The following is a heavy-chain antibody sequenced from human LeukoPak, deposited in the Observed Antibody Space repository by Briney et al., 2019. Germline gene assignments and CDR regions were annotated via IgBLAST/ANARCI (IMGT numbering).Heavy chain of an antibody. CDR1: GYTFTSYG. D-gene: IGHD6-19*01. V-gene: IGHV1-18*01. J-gene: IGHJ4*02. CDR2: ISAYNGNT. Sequence: ASVKVSCKASGYTFTSYGISWVRQAPGQGLEWMGWISAYNGNTNYAQKLQGRVSMTRDTSISTAYMELSRLRSDDTAVYYCAQSSGWDSLKYWGQGTLVTVSS. CDR3: AQSSGWDSLKY.